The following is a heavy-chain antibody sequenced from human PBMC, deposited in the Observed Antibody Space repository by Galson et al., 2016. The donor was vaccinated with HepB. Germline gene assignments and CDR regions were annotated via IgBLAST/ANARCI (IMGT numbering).Heavy chain of an antibody. J-gene: IGHJ4*02. D-gene: IGHD3-10*01. CDR3: ARAVHGSGSYWDK. Sequence: SLRLSCAASEFTFSSYAMHWVRQAPGKGLEWVAVISYDGSYESYAGAVKGRFTISRDNFKNTLYLHLNSLRAEETAVYYCARAVHGSGSYWDKWGQGTLVAVSS. V-gene: IGHV3-30*04. CDR2: ISYDGSYE. CDR1: EFTFSSYA.